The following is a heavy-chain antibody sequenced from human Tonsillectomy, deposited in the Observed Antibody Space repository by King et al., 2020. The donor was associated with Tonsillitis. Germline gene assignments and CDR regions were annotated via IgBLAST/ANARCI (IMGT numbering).Heavy chain of an antibody. D-gene: IGHD3-16*01. CDR1: GDTFSNYA. J-gene: IGHJ6*02. CDR2: SIPMFHTT. V-gene: IGHV1-69*01. Sequence: VQLVQAGAAVKKPGSSVKVSCKASGDTFSNYAIIWGRQAPGQGLEWMGVSIPMFHTTNYAQKLQGRVTSTGDESRRTAYLDVSSLRPEDTGVYYCARVGEGGPSSYYGMDVWGQGTTVTVSS. CDR3: ARVGEGGPSSYYGMDV.